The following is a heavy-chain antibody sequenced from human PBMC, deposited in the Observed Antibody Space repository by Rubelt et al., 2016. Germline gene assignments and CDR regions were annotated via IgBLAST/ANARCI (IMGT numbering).Heavy chain of an antibody. CDR1: GGTFSSYA. D-gene: IGHD5-12*01. CDR2: IIPIFGIA. J-gene: IGHJ4*02. CDR3: ARGRGYSGRDY. Sequence: QVQLVQSGAEVKKPGSSVKVSCKASGGTFSSYAISWVRQAPGQGLEWMGRIIPIFGIANYAQKVHGRVTMNRDTSTSTGYMELSSLRSEDTAVYYCARGRGYSGRDYWGQGTLVTVSS. V-gene: IGHV1-69*04.